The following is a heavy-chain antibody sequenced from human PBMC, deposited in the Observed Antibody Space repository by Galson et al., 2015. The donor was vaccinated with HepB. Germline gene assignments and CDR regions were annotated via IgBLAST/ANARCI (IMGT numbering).Heavy chain of an antibody. V-gene: IGHV3-23*01. CDR1: GFSFNHFA. J-gene: IGHJ4*02. CDR3: AKDIYSGSYYFDS. D-gene: IGHD1-26*01. CDR2: ISGTGGMA. Sequence: SLRLSCAASGFSFNHFAIHWVRQAPGKGLEWVSAISGTGGMAYYADSVKGRFTISRDNSRNTVYLQMNSLRAEDTAVMYCAKDIYSGSYYFDSWGQGALVTVSS.